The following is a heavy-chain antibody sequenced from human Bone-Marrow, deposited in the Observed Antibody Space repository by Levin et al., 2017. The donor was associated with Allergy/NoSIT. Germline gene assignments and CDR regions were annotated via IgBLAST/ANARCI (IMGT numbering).Heavy chain of an antibody. V-gene: IGHV3-53*01. CDR1: GFSVSENF. CDR3: GRKERNYGDAFDL. CDR2: LHIGGST. J-gene: IGHJ3*01. D-gene: IGHD1-1*01. Sequence: PGGSLRLSCVASGFSVSENFMSWVRQAPGKGLEWVSVLHIGGSTSYSDSVKGRFTISRDHSKNTLHLQMKSLRVADTAVYYCGRKERNYGDAFDLWGQGTMVTVSS.